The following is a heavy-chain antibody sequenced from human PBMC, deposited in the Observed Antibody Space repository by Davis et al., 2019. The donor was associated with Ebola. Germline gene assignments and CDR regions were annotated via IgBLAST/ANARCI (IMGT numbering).Heavy chain of an antibody. V-gene: IGHV3-74*01. CDR2: INSDGSST. CDR1: GFTFSSYW. Sequence: GESLKIPCAASGFTFSSYWMSWVRQAPGKGLVWVSRINSDGSSTSYADSVKGRFTISRDNAKNTLYLQMNSLRAEDTAVYYCARELYYYYYYGMDVWGQGATVTVSS. J-gene: IGHJ6*02. CDR3: ARELYYYYYYGMDV.